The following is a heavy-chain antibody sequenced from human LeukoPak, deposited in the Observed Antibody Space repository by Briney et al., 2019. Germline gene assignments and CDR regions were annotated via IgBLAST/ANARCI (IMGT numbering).Heavy chain of an antibody. CDR3: AELGITMIGGV. Sequence: TGGSLRLSCTASGFTFSTYGMHWVRQVPGKGLEWVAVISYDGSKKYYGDSVRGRFTISRDNSKNSLYLQMNSLRAEDTAVYYCAELGITMIGGVWGKGTTVTISS. J-gene: IGHJ6*04. D-gene: IGHD3-10*02. CDR2: ISYDGSKK. V-gene: IGHV3-30*18. CDR1: GFTFSTYG.